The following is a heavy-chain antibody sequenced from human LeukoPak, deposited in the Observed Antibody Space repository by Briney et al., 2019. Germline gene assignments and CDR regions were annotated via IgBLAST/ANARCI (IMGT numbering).Heavy chain of an antibody. J-gene: IGHJ4*02. Sequence: GGSLRLSCAASGFTFSSYLMTWVRQAPGKGLEWVANIKHNGDELNYVDSVEDRFTISRDNAKNSLYLHMTGLRAEDTAVYYCARELRTFDSRGQGTLVTVSS. CDR1: GFTFSSYL. CDR3: ARELRTFDS. D-gene: IGHD3-16*01. CDR2: IKHNGDEL. V-gene: IGHV3-7*01.